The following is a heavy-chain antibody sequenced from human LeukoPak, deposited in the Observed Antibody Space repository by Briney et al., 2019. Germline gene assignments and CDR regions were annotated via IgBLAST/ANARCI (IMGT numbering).Heavy chain of an antibody. CDR3: AKCAEWKLRLFGCDY. V-gene: IGHV3-23*01. CDR1: RFTFSSYG. CDR2: ISDSGHLT. Sequence: GGSLRLSCVASRFTFSSYGMSWVRQAPGKGLEWVSAISDSGHLTSYADSAKGRFTISRDNSRNTVYLQMNSLRAEDTAIYYCAKCAEWKLRLFGCDYWGQGTLVTVSS. D-gene: IGHD3-3*01. J-gene: IGHJ4*02.